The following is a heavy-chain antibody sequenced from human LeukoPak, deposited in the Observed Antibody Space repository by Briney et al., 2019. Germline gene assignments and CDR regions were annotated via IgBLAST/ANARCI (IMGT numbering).Heavy chain of an antibody. D-gene: IGHD1-1*01. Sequence: SETLSLTRTVSGGSISSSSYYWGWIRQPPGKGLEWIGSIYYSGSTYYNPSLKSRVTISVDTSKNQFSLKLSSVTAADTAVYYCARLGLGERGPQVDYWGQGTLVTVSS. CDR2: IYYSGST. CDR3: ARLGLGERGPQVDY. V-gene: IGHV4-39*01. CDR1: GGSISSSSYY. J-gene: IGHJ4*02.